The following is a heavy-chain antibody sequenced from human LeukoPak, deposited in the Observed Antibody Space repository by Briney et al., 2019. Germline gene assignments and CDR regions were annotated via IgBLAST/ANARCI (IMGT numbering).Heavy chain of an antibody. Sequence: GGSLRLSCAASGFTFTTYHMAWVRQAPGKGLEGVTNISGGGGSGRTSYAVSVKGRFTFSRVNSKRPPSLKMNGLRAEDTAVYYCAKERFASDYDVFQPFDAWGQGTMVTVSS. CDR1: GFTFTTYH. D-gene: IGHD4/OR15-4a*01. J-gene: IGHJ3*01. CDR3: AKERFASDYDVFQPFDA. V-gene: IGHV3-23*01. CDR2: ISGGGGSGRT.